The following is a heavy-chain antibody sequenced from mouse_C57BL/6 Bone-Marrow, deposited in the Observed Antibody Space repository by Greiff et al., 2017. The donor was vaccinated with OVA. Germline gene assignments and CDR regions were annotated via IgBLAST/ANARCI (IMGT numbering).Heavy chain of an antibody. J-gene: IGHJ4*01. D-gene: IGHD1-1*01. V-gene: IGHV6-6*01. CDR2: IRNKANNHAT. Sequence: EVKVVESGGGLVQPGGSMKLSCAASGFTFSDAWMDWVRQSPEKGLEWVAEIRNKANNHATYYAESVKGRFTISRDDSKSSVYLQMNSLRAEDTGIYYCTRRGTTVVAPYAMDYWGQGTSVTVSS. CDR3: TRRGTTVVAPYAMDY. CDR1: GFTFSDAW.